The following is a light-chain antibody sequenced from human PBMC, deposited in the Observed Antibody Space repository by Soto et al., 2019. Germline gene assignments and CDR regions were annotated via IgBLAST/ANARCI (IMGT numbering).Light chain of an antibody. CDR1: QSVLYSSNNKNY. CDR3: QQYYSTPGLT. V-gene: IGKV4-1*01. Sequence: DIVMTQSPDSLAVSLGERATINCKSSQSVLYSSNNKNYFAWYQQKPGQPPKLLIYWASTRESGVPDRFSGSGSGTDFTLTISSLQAEAVAVYYCQQYYSTPGLTFGGGTKVEIK. J-gene: IGKJ4*01. CDR2: WAS.